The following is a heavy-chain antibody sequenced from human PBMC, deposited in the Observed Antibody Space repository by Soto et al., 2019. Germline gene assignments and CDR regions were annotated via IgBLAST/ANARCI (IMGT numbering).Heavy chain of an antibody. CDR3: AGFVVPASRNSDFDY. Sequence: SEALSLTCTVSGISVSTSDYYWGWVRQPPGKGLDWIGNIYYSGSTFYNPSLRSRVALSVDTSKNQFSLRLNSVTAADTAVYFCAGFVVPASRNSDFDYWGQGTLVTVSS. J-gene: IGHJ4*02. V-gene: IGHV4-39*01. CDR1: GISVSTSDYY. D-gene: IGHD2-15*01. CDR2: IYYSGST.